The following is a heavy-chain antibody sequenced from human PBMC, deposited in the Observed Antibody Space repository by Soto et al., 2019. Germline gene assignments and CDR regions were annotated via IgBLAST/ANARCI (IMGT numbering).Heavy chain of an antibody. D-gene: IGHD3-16*01. CDR1: GGSFSGYY. CDR2: INHSGST. Sequence: SETLSLTCAVYGGSFSGYYWSWIRQPPGKGLEWIGEINHSGSTNYNPSLKSRVTISVDTSKNQFSLKLSSVTAADTAVYYGAREAWGNRRGFDPWGQGTLVTVSS. CDR3: AREAWGNRRGFDP. J-gene: IGHJ5*02. V-gene: IGHV4-34*01.